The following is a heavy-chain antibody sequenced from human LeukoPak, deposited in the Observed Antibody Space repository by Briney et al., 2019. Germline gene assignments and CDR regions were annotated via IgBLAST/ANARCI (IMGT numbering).Heavy chain of an antibody. V-gene: IGHV1-18*01. Sequence: GASVKVSCKASGYTFTSYGISWVRQAPGQGLEWMGWISAYNGNTNYAQKPQGRVTMTTDTSTSTAYMELRSLRSDDTAVYYCARKGGSYYSYSMDVWGKGTTVTVSS. CDR2: ISAYNGNT. CDR1: GYTFTSYG. D-gene: IGHD1-26*01. J-gene: IGHJ6*03. CDR3: ARKGGSYYSYSMDV.